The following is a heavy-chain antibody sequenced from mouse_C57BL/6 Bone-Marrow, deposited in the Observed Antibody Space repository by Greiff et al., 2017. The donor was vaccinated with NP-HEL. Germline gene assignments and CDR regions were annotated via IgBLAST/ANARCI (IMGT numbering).Heavy chain of an antibody. Sequence: QVHVKQPGAELVKPGASVKLSCKASGYTFTSYWMHWVKQRPGQGLEWIGMIHPNSGSTNYNEKFKSKATLTVDKSSSTAYMQLSSLTSEDSAVYYCAREGYGSSPHYWGQGTTLTVSS. CDR3: AREGYGSSPHY. D-gene: IGHD1-1*01. J-gene: IGHJ2*01. CDR2: IHPNSGST. CDR1: GYTFTSYW. V-gene: IGHV1-64*01.